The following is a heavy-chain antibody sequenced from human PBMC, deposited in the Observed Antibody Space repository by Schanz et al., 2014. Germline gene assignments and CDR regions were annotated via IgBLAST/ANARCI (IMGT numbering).Heavy chain of an antibody. CDR1: GGSVSRYY. V-gene: IGHV4-59*02. CDR3: ARYTGAYFDY. D-gene: IGHD1-26*01. Sequence: QVQLQESGPGLVKPSETLSLTCTVSGGSVSRYYWSWIRQPPGKGLEWLGYIYYIGSPNYNPALKSRVSISVDTSKNQISLKLSSVTAADTAIYYCARYTGAYFDYWGQGTLVTVSS. CDR2: IYYIGSP. J-gene: IGHJ4*02.